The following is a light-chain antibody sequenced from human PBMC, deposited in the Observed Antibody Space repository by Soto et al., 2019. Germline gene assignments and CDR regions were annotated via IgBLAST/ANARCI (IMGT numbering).Light chain of an antibody. J-gene: IGKJ5*01. V-gene: IGKV1-27*01. CDR2: ATS. CDR1: EDIGHF. Sequence: DIQMDQSPSALSASVGDTDTLTCRASEDIGHFLAWYQQRPGTVPKLLIYATSRLQPGVPSRFSGSGSGTDFTLSISSLQPEDFATYYCQQTNSIPITFGQGTRLEIK. CDR3: QQTNSIPIT.